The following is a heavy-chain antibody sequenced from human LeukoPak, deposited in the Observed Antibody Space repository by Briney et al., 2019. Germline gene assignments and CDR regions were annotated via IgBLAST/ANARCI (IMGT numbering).Heavy chain of an antibody. D-gene: IGHD5-18*01. CDR2: IYHSGST. CDR3: ASDRPPKYSGYSYGFFDY. J-gene: IGHJ4*02. Sequence: SETLSLTCTVSGYSISSGYYWGWIRQPPGKGLEWIGSIYHSGSTYYNPSLKSRVTISVDTSKNQFSLKLSSVTAADTAVYYCASDRPPKYSGYSYGFFDYWGQGTLVTVSS. V-gene: IGHV4-38-2*02. CDR1: GYSISSGYY.